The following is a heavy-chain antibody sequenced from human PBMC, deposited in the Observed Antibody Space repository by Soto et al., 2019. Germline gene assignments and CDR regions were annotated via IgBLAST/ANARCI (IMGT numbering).Heavy chain of an antibody. J-gene: IGHJ5*02. Sequence: QITLKESGPTLVKPTQTLTLTCTFSGFSLTTTGVGVGWIRQPPGKALEWLALISWDNEKRYSPSLKSRLTTTKDTSTYLVVLTMTNMESVDTGTYYCAHSPQFDHTIPRSHWFGPWGQGTLVTVSS. CDR3: AHSPQFDHTIPRSHWFGP. CDR2: ISWDNEK. CDR1: GFSLTTTGVG. V-gene: IGHV2-5*02. D-gene: IGHD3-9*01.